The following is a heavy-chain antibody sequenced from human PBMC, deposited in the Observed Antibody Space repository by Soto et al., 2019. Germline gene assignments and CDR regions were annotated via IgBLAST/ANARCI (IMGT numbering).Heavy chain of an antibody. Sequence: QVQLVQSGAEVKKPGASVKVSCKASGYTFTSYAMHWVRQAPGQRLEWMGWINAGNGNTKYSQKFQGRVTITRDTSASTAYMELRSLRSDDTAVYYCARDAGYSYGTQNVADYWGQGTLVTVSS. CDR1: GYTFTSYA. V-gene: IGHV1-3*01. J-gene: IGHJ4*02. CDR3: ARDAGYSYGTQNVADY. CDR2: INAGNGNT. D-gene: IGHD5-18*01.